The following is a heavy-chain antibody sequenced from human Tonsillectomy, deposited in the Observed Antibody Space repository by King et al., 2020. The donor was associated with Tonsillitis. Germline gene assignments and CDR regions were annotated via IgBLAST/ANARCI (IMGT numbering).Heavy chain of an antibody. V-gene: IGHV4-59*01. J-gene: IGHJ4*02. CDR3: ARFRIAARWLDY. D-gene: IGHD6-6*01. Sequence: RAESLCRSGTGAGGSISGYYWSWIRQPPGKGLEWSGYIYYRGSTNYNPSLKSRFTISVDTSKNQFSLKLSSVTAADTAVYYCARFRIAARWLDYWGQGTLVTVSS. CDR2: IYYRGST. CDR1: GGSISGYY.